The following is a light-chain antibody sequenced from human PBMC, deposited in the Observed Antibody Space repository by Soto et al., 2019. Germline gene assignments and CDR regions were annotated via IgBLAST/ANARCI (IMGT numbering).Light chain of an antibody. V-gene: IGLV1-40*01. CDR2: DNT. Sequence: QSVLTQPPSVSGAPWQRVSISCTGSTSNIGAGYHVHWYQQSPGTAPKLLMYDNTNRPSGVPDRFSGSRSGTSASLAITGLQAEDEADYYCQSYDSSLSSYVFGTGTKVTVL. CDR1: TSNIGAGYH. J-gene: IGLJ1*01. CDR3: QSYDSSLSSYV.